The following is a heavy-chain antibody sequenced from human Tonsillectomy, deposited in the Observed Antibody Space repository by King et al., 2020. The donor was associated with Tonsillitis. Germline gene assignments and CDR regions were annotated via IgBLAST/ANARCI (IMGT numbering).Heavy chain of an antibody. J-gene: IGHJ4*02. Sequence: VQLVESGGGLVQPGGSLRLSCAASGFTFSSYAMSWVRQAPGKGLEWVSAISGSGGSTYYADSVKGRFTISRDNSKNTLYLQMNSLRAEDTAVYYCAKAPEAGYYDSSGYFDYWGQGTLVTVSS. CDR1: GFTFSSYA. CDR2: ISGSGGST. V-gene: IGHV3-23*04. D-gene: IGHD3-22*01. CDR3: AKAPEAGYYDSSGYFDY.